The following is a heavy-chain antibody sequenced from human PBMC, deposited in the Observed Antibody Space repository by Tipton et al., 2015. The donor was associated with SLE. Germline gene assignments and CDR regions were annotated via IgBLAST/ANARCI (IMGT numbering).Heavy chain of an antibody. V-gene: IGHV3-30-3*01. CDR2: ISYDGSNK. CDR1: GFTFSSYA. D-gene: IGHD6-19*01. Sequence: SLRLSCAASGFTFSSYAVHWVRQAPGKGLEWVAVISYDGSNKYYADSVKGRFTISRDNSKNTLYLQMNSLRGEDTAVYYCAKDWSEDSSGWSPGFWGQGTLVTASS. CDR3: AKDWSEDSSGWSPGF. J-gene: IGHJ4*02.